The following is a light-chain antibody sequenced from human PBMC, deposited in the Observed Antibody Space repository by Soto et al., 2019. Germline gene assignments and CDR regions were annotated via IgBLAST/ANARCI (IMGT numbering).Light chain of an antibody. J-gene: IGKJ4*02. CDR2: GAS. CDR1: QSVSSN. V-gene: IGKV3-15*01. CDR3: QQYDNWPLT. Sequence: EIVLTQSPATLPVSPGERATLSCRPSQSVSSNLAWYQQKPGQAPRFLIYGASTRATGIPARFSGSGSGTEFAITISSLQSEDFAVYYCQQYDNWPLTFGGGTKVDIK.